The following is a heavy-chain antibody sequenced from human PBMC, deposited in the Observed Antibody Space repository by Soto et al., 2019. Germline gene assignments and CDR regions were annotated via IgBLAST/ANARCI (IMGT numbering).Heavy chain of an antibody. V-gene: IGHV1-18*01. CDR3: AREGIVLVPAATFYFDP. CDR2: ISAYNGNT. J-gene: IGHJ5*02. D-gene: IGHD2-2*01. CDR1: GYTFTSYG. Sequence: ASVQVSCRASGYTFTSYGISWVRQAPGQGLEWMRWISAYNGNTNYAQKIQGRVTMTTDTSASTAYMELSSLRSEDTAVYYCAREGIVLVPAATFYFDPWGQGTLVTVSS.